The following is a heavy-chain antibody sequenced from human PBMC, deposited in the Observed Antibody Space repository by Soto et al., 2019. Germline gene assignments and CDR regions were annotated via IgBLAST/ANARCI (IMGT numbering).Heavy chain of an antibody. CDR2: IYCDDDK. V-gene: IGHV2-5*02. J-gene: IGHJ3*02. CDR3: AHFFMVRGVIIDWGAFDI. CDR1: GFSLSTSGVG. D-gene: IGHD3-10*01. Sequence: SGPTLVNPTQTLTLTCTFSGFSLSTSGVGVGWIRQPPGKALEWLALIYCDDDKRYSPSLKSRLTITKDTSKNQGVLTMTNMDPVDTATYYCAHFFMVRGVIIDWGAFDIWGQGTMVTVSS.